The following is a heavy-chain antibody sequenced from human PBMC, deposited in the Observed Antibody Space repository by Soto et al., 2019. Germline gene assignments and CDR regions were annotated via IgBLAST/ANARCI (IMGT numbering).Heavy chain of an antibody. D-gene: IGHD5-12*01. Sequence: EVQLLESGGGLVQPGGSLRLSCAASGFTFSSYAMSWVRQAPGKGLEWVSAVSGSGGSTYYADSVKGRFTISRDNSKSTLYLQMISLRAEDTAVYYCAKAFGSGYDFDYWGQGTLVTVSS. CDR2: VSGSGGST. CDR1: GFTFSSYA. CDR3: AKAFGSGYDFDY. V-gene: IGHV3-23*01. J-gene: IGHJ4*02.